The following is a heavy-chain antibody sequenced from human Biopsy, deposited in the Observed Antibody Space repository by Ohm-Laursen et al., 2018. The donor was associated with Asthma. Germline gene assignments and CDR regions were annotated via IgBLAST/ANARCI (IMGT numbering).Heavy chain of an antibody. Sequence: SLRLSCAASGFTFSDHYMDWVRQAPGKGLEWVGRTRNKANSYTTEYAASVKGRFTISRDDSKNSLYLQMNSLKTEDTAVYYCASDLGGYYYDSSGHSSDYWGQGTLVTVSS. J-gene: IGHJ4*02. CDR2: TRNKANSYTT. CDR1: GFTFSDHY. CDR3: ASDLGGYYYDSSGHSSDY. V-gene: IGHV3-72*01. D-gene: IGHD3-22*01.